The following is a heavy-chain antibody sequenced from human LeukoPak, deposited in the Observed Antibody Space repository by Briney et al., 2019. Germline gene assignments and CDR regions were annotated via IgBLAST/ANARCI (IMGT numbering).Heavy chain of an antibody. Sequence: SETLSLTCAVYGGSFSGYYWSWIRQPPGKGLEWIGEINDSGSTNYNPSLKSRVTISVDTSKNQLSLKLSSVTAADTAVYYCARVAAAGIYYYYGMDVWGQGITVTVSS. V-gene: IGHV4-34*01. CDR2: INDSGST. J-gene: IGHJ6*02. CDR3: ARVAAAGIYYYYGMDV. D-gene: IGHD6-13*01. CDR1: GGSFSGYY.